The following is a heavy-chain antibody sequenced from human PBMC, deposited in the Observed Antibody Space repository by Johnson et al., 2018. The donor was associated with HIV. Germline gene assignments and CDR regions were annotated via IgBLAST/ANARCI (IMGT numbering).Heavy chain of an antibody. Sequence: VQLVESGGGLVQPGGSLRLSCAASGFTFSSYDMHWVHQATGKGLEWVSAIGTAGDTYYPGSVKGRFTISRENAKNSLYLQMNSLRAGDTAVYYCARGVPFGVVRLGYRAFDIWGQGTMVTVSS. J-gene: IGHJ3*02. CDR2: IGTAGDT. CDR1: GFTFSSYD. CDR3: ARGVPFGVVRLGYRAFDI. V-gene: IGHV3-13*01. D-gene: IGHD3-3*01.